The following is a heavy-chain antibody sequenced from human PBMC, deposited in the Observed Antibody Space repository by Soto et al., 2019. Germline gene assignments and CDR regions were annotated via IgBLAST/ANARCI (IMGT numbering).Heavy chain of an antibody. Sequence: PSETLSLTCAVYGGSFSGYYRSWIRQPPGKGQEWIGEINHSGSTNYNPSLKSRVTISVDTTKNQFSLKLNSVTAADTAESYCARRYGVNLDYWGQGTLVTVSS. V-gene: IGHV4-34*01. CDR1: GGSFSGYY. D-gene: IGHD2-8*01. CDR2: INHSGST. CDR3: ARRYGVNLDY. J-gene: IGHJ4*02.